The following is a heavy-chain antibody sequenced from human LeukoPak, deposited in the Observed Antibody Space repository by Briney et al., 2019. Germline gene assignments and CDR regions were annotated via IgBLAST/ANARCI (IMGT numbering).Heavy chain of an antibody. CDR3: ARVDHYYFYMDV. Sequence: SETLSLTCTLSCASISTATYFWLWLRHSPGKGRVWIAKIYYSGSTYYNPSLMSRVTISIDMSKNQFSLNLSSVTAADTALYYCARVDHYYFYMDVWGKGTTVTVSS. J-gene: IGHJ6*03. V-gene: IGHV4-39*01. CDR2: IYYSGST. CDR1: CASISTATYF.